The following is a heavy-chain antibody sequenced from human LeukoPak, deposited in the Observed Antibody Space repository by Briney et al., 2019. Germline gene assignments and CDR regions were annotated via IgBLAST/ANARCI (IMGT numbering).Heavy chain of an antibody. CDR1: GGSISTYY. V-gene: IGHV4-59*08. CDR3: ARGDRSSWPSDAFDV. CDR2: IYYTGTT. J-gene: IGHJ3*01. Sequence: SETLSLTCTVSGGSISTYYWSWIRQPPGKGLEWLGYIYYTGTTSYTPSLKSRVSVSVDTSKNQFSLELSSVTAADTAVYYCARGDRSSWPSDAFDVWGQGKMVTVSS. D-gene: IGHD6-13*01.